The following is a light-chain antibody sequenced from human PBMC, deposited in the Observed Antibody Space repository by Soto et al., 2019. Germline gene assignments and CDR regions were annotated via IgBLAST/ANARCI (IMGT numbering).Light chain of an antibody. V-gene: IGLV2-14*03. J-gene: IGLJ1*01. Sequence: QAVVTQPASVSGSPGQSITISCTGTSSDIGDSNYVSWYQQHPGKAPKLVIYDVSNRPSGVSNRFSGSKSANTASLTISGLQAEDEADYYCSSFRSSSTSYVFGTGTKDTVL. CDR3: SSFRSSSTSYV. CDR2: DVS. CDR1: SSDIGDSNY.